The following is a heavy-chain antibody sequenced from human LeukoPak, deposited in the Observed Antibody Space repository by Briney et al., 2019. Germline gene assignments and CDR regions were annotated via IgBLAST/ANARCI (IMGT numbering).Heavy chain of an antibody. V-gene: IGHV4-38-2*02. D-gene: IGHD6-19*01. Sequence: SETLSLTCTVSGYSISSGYYWGWIRQPPGKGLEWIGSIYHSGSTYYNPSLKSRVTISVDTSKNQFSLKLSSVTAADTAVYYCARGTRYSSGWSEADAFDIWGQGTMVTVSS. CDR2: IYHSGST. CDR1: GYSISSGYY. J-gene: IGHJ3*02. CDR3: ARGTRYSSGWSEADAFDI.